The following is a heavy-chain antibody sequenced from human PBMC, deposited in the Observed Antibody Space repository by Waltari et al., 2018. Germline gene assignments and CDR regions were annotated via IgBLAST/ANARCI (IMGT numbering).Heavy chain of an antibody. J-gene: IGHJ6*03. D-gene: IGHD6-19*01. CDR1: GGSFSGYY. Sequence: QVQLQQWGAGLLKPSETLSLTCAVYGGSFSGYYWSWIRQPPGKGLEWIGEINQSGSTNYNPSLKSRVTISVDTSKNQFSLKLSSVTAADTAVYYCARVLAVAGRKYYYYMDVWGKGTTVTVSS. CDR2: INQSGST. V-gene: IGHV4-34*01. CDR3: ARVLAVAGRKYYYYMDV.